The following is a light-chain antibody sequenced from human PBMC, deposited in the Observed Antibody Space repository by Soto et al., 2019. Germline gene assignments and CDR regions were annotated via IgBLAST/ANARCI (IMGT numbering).Light chain of an antibody. J-gene: IGKJ1*01. Sequence: IEMTQSPATLYESPGERATLSCRASQRVASNLAWYQQTPGQAPRLLIYGASTRATGIPARFSGSGSGKEFTLTISSLQSEDFAVYYCQQYNNWPRTFGQGTKVDNK. CDR2: GAS. CDR3: QQYNNWPRT. V-gene: IGKV3-15*01. CDR1: QRVASN.